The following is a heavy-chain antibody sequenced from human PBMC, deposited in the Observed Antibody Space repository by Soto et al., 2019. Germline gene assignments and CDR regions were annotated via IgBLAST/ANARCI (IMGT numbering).Heavy chain of an antibody. J-gene: IGHJ5*02. CDR2: IIPIFGTA. V-gene: IGHV1-69*06. Sequence: SVKVSCKASGGPFSSYAIIWVRQAPGQGLEWMGGIIPIFGTANYAQKFQGRVTITADKSTSTAYMELSSLRSEDTAVYYCARELEENWFDPWGQGTLVTVSS. D-gene: IGHD1-1*01. CDR1: GGPFSSYA. CDR3: ARELEENWFDP.